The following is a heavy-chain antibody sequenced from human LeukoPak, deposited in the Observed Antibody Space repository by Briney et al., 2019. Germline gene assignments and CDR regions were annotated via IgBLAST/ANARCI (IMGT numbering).Heavy chain of an antibody. J-gene: IGHJ3*02. CDR1: GVTFSNYG. Sequence: PGGSLRLSCAASGVTFSNYGMHWVRQAPGKGLDWVAFIRYDGSKKYYADSVKGRFTISRDNSKNTLYLQMNSLRAEDTAVYYCARAGQHDAFDIWGQGTMVTVSS. V-gene: IGHV3-30*02. CDR3: ARAGQHDAFDI. D-gene: IGHD3-10*01. CDR2: IRYDGSKK.